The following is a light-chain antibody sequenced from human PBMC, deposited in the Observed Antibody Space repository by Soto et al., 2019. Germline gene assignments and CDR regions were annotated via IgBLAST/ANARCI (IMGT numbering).Light chain of an antibody. J-gene: IGKJ2*02. CDR2: GAS. CDR1: QSVSSN. CDR3: QQYNNWPPVCT. Sequence: EIVMTQSPATLSVSPGERATLSCRASQSVSSNLAWYQQKPGQAPRLLIYGASTRATGIPARFSGSGSGTEFTLTISSLQSEDFAVYCCQQYNNWPPVCTFGQGTKLEIK. V-gene: IGKV3-15*01.